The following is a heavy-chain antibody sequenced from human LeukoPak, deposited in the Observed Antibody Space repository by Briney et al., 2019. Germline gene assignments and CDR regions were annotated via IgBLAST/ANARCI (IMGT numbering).Heavy chain of an antibody. CDR2: ISGHQGNT. V-gene: IGHV1-18*01. Sequence: ASVKVSCKASGYTFSTYGITWVRQARGQGVEWMGWISGHQGNTKYAQNFQGRVTMTIDTSTSTAYMDLRSLRSDDTAIYFCARSDLATITAGPFEYWGQGTLVAVSS. CDR3: ARSDLATITAGPFEY. D-gene: IGHD5-12*01. J-gene: IGHJ4*02. CDR1: GYTFSTYG.